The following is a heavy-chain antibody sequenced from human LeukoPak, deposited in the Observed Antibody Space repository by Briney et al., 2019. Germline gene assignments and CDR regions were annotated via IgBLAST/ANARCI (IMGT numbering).Heavy chain of an antibody. V-gene: IGHV1-58*01. J-gene: IGHJ4*02. Sequence: SVTVSCTASGFTFTSSAAQWVRQARGQRLEWIGWIVVGSGNTNYAQKFQERVTITRDMSTSTAYMELSSLRSEDTAVYYCAADRYCSGGSCYYFFDYWGQGTLVTVSS. CDR2: IVVGSGNT. CDR1: GFTFTSSA. D-gene: IGHD2-15*01. CDR3: AADRYCSGGSCYYFFDY.